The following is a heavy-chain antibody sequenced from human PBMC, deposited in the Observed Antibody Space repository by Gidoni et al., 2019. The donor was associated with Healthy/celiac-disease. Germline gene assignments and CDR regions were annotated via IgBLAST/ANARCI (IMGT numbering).Heavy chain of an antibody. D-gene: IGHD3-22*01. CDR3: ASCYYDSSGYYYGIVGAPYFDY. CDR2: IYYSGST. CDR1: GGPISISSYY. V-gene: IGHV4-39*01. Sequence: QLQLQESGPGLVKPSETLSLTCTVSGGPISISSYYWGWIRQPPGKGLEWIGSIYYSGSTYYNPSLKSRVTISVDTSKNQFSLKLSSVTAADTAVYYCASCYYDSSGYYYGIVGAPYFDYWGQGTLVTVSS. J-gene: IGHJ4*02.